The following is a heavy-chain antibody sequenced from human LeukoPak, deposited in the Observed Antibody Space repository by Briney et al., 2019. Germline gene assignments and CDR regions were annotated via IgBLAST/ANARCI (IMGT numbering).Heavy chain of an antibody. CDR1: GFTLRSYD. CDR2: TSGSGVNS. Sequence: GGSQRLSCAASGFTLRSYDMSWVRQAPGKGLEWVAATSGSGVNSYYADSVRGRFTISRDNSQNTLYLQMDSLRAEDTALYYCAKEYSGYDFDYWGQGTLVTVS. D-gene: IGHD5-12*01. J-gene: IGHJ4*02. CDR3: AKEYSGYDFDY. V-gene: IGHV3-23*01.